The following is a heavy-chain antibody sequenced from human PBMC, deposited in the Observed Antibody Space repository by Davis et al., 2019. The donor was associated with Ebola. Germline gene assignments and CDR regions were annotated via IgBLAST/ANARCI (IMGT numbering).Heavy chain of an antibody. V-gene: IGHV1-69*13. J-gene: IGHJ5*02. Sequence: SVKVSCKASGYTFTSYAISWVRQAPGQGLEWMGGIIPIFGTANYAQKFQGRVTITADESTSTAYMELSSLRSEDTAVYYCARDSVATIRFARGIFDPWGQGTLVTVSS. D-gene: IGHD5-12*01. CDR2: IIPIFGTA. CDR3: ARDSVATIRFARGIFDP. CDR1: GYTFTSYA.